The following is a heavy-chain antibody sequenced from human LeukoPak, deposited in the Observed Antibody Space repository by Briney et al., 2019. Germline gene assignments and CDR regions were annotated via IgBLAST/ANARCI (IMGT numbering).Heavy chain of an antibody. D-gene: IGHD5-18*01. CDR2: ISSSSSYI. Sequence: GGSLRLSCAASGFTFTNYAMNWGRQAPGKGLEWVSSISSSSSYIYYADSVKGRFTISRDNAKNSLYLQMNSLRAEDTAVYYCARDRPPPRGYSYGPVDYWGQGTLVTVSS. J-gene: IGHJ4*02. CDR1: GFTFTNYA. V-gene: IGHV3-21*01. CDR3: ARDRPPPRGYSYGPVDY.